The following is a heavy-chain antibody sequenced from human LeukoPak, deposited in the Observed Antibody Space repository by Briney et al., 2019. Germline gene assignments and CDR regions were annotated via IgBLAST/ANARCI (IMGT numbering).Heavy chain of an antibody. CDR2: ISGSGGST. CDR3: ATTPIFGVVITNFDY. V-gene: IGHV3-23*01. J-gene: IGHJ4*02. D-gene: IGHD3-3*01. CDR1: GFTFSSYA. Sequence: PGGSLRLSCAASGFTFSSYAMSWVRQAPGKGLEWVSAISGSGGSTYYADSVKGRFTISRDNSKNTLYLQMNSLRAEDTAVYYCATTPIFGVVITNFDYWGQGTLVTVSS.